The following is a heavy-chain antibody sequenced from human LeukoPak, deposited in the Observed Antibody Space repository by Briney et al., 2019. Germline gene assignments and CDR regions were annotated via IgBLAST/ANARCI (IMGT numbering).Heavy chain of an antibody. CDR3: ARDIGGASRYYFDY. D-gene: IGHD1-26*01. CDR1: GFTLRNYD. V-gene: IGHV3-48*01. Sequence: PGGSLRLSCVGSGFTLRNYDINWVRQAPGKGLEWVSYSGSGGNMYHEDSVKGRFTISRDNAKNSLYLQMNSLRAEDTAVYFCARDIGGASRYYFDYWGQGTLVTVSS. J-gene: IGHJ4*02. CDR2: SGSGGNM.